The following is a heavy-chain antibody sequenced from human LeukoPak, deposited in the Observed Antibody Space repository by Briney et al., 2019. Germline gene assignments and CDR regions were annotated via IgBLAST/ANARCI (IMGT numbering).Heavy chain of an antibody. CDR2: IYSSGSI. CDR3: ATWKAADGMFDY. Sequence: SETLSLTCTVSGGSISSSSYYWGWIRQPPGKGLEWIGYIYSSGSIYYNPSLKSRVTMSIDTSKNQFSLKLSSVTAVDTAVYYCATWKAADGMFDYWGQGTLVTVSS. V-gene: IGHV4-39*07. D-gene: IGHD6-13*01. J-gene: IGHJ4*02. CDR1: GGSISSSSYY.